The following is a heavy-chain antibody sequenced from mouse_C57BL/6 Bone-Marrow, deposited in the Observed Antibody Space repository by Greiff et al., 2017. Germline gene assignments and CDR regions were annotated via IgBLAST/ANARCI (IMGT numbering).Heavy chain of an antibody. CDR1: GFSLTSYG. CDR3: ASLITTVVGGYFDV. Sequence: QVQLKESGPGLVQPSQSLSITCTVSGFSLTSYGVHWVRQSPGKGLEWLGVIWSGGSTDYNAAFISRLSISKDNSKSQVFFKMNSLQADDTAIYYCASLITTVVGGYFDVWGTGTTVTVSS. D-gene: IGHD1-1*01. CDR2: IWSGGST. V-gene: IGHV2-2*01. J-gene: IGHJ1*03.